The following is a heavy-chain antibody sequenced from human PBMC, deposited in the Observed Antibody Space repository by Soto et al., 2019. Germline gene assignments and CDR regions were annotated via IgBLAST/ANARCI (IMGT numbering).Heavy chain of an antibody. D-gene: IGHD6-13*01. CDR3: ARYRREAVAGYTLDN. Sequence: SETLSLTCTVSSGSISSNYWTWIRQPPGKGLEWIGYVYNSGSTNYNPSLKSRVTISEDTSKSQFSLKVNSMTAADTAVYYCARYRREAVAGYTLDNWGQGILVTVSS. J-gene: IGHJ4*02. CDR1: SGSISSNY. CDR2: VYNSGST. V-gene: IGHV4-59*01.